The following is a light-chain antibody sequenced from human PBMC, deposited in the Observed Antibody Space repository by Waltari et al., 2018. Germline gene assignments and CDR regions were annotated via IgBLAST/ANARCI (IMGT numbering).Light chain of an antibody. V-gene: IGLV2-8*01. Sequence: QSALTQPPSASGSPGQSVTISCTGTSSDVGGYNYVSWYQHHPGNAPKLMIYEVSKRPSGVPDRFSGSKSGNTASLTVSGLQAEDEADYYCSSYAGSNNLGVFGTGTKVTVL. CDR1: SSDVGGYNY. CDR2: EVS. J-gene: IGLJ1*01. CDR3: SSYAGSNNLGV.